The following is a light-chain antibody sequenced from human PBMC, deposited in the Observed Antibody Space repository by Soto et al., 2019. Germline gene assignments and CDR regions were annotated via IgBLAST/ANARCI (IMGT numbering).Light chain of an antibody. V-gene: IGKV4-1*01. CDR2: WAS. CDR1: QSVLYSSNNKNY. J-gene: IGKJ4*01. Sequence: DIVMTQSPDSLAVSLGERATINCKSSQSVLYSSNNKNYLAWYQQKPGQPPKLLIYWASTRESGVPDRFSGSGSETDFALTIRSLQAEDVAVYYCQQYYSTLLTFGGGTKVEIK. CDR3: QQYYSTLLT.